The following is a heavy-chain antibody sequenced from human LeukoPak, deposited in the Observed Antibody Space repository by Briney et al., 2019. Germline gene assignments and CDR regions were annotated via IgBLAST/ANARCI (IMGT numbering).Heavy chain of an antibody. CDR2: IYYSGST. CDR1: GGSISSSGYY. D-gene: IGHD3-9*01. CDR3: GRGMRFLYYNILTGPGAIFGQ. V-gene: IGHV4-39*07. J-gene: IGHJ4*02. Sequence: SETLSLTCAVSGGSISSSGYYWGWVRQPPGKGLEWIGSIYYSGSTYNNPSLKSRFSISVDTSKNQFSLKLSSVTAADTAVYYCGRGMRFLYYNILTGPGAIFGQWGQGILVTVSS.